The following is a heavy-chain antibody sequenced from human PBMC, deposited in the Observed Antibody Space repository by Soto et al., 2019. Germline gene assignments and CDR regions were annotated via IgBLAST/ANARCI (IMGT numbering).Heavy chain of an antibody. J-gene: IGHJ6*03. CDR3: ARLNRGSDYYYYYYMDV. V-gene: IGHV4-34*01. D-gene: IGHD7-27*01. CDR2: INHSGST. Sequence: SETLSLTCAVYGGSFSGYYWSWIRQPPGKGLEWIGEINHSGSTNYNPSLKSRVTISVDTSKNQFSLKLSSVTAADTAVYYCARLNRGSDYYYYYYMDVWGKGTTVTVSS. CDR1: GGSFSGYY.